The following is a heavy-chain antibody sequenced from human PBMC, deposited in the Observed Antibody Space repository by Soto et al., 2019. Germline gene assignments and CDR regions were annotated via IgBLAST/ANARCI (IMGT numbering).Heavy chain of an antibody. J-gene: IGHJ3*02. CDR3: AKGYYYGSGREIVAFDI. CDR1: GFTFSSYG. D-gene: IGHD3-10*01. CDR2: ISYDGSNK. V-gene: IGHV3-30*18. Sequence: QPGGSLRLSCAASGFTFSSYGMHWVRQAPGKGLEWVAVISYDGSNKYYADSVKGRFTISRDNSKNTLYLQMNSLRAEDTAVYYCAKGYYYGSGREIVAFDIWGQGTMVTVSS.